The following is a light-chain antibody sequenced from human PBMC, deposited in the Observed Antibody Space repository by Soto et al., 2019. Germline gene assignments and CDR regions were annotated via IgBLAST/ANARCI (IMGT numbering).Light chain of an antibody. CDR2: DAS. CDR3: QQSFNTPFT. J-gene: IGKJ3*01. Sequence: DIQMTQSPSSLSASVGDRVTMTSQASQDISNYLNWYQQKPGKAPKLLIYDASNLETGVPSRFSGSGSGTDFTFTISSLQPEDFATYYCQQSFNTPFTFGPGTKVDIK. CDR1: QDISNY. V-gene: IGKV1-33*01.